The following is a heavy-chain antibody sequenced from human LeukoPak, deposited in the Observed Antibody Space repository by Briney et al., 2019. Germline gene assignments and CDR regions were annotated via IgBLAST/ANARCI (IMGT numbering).Heavy chain of an antibody. V-gene: IGHV1-46*01. CDR2: INPSGGST. CDR3: ASMVRGVIEPSYYYYMDV. D-gene: IGHD3-10*01. CDR1: GYTFTSYY. Sequence: ASVKVSCKASGYTFTSYYMHWVRQAPGQGLEWMGIINPSGGSTSYAQKFQGRVTMTRDTSTSTVYMELSSLRSEDTAVYYCASMVRGVIEPSYYYYMDVWGKGTTVTVSS. J-gene: IGHJ6*03.